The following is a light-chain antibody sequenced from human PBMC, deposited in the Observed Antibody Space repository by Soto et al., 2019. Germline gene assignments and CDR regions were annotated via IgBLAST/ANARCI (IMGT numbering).Light chain of an antibody. V-gene: IGKV3-20*01. CDR3: HQYGRSPLT. CDR2: AAS. CDR1: QSVSSGY. Sequence: EIELTDSPGTLSLSQGDRATISCRASQSVSSGYLAWYQQKPGQAPRLLIYAASSRASGVPDRFSGSGSGTDFTLTISRLEAEDFAVHYCHQYGRSPLTFGGVTKVDIK. J-gene: IGKJ4*01.